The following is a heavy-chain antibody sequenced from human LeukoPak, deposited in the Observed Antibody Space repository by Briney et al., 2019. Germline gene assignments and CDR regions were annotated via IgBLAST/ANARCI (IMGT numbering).Heavy chain of an antibody. CDR3: ARVGYCSGGSCPGAFDI. Sequence: SDPLSLLCAVYGGLFRGYYGRWIRQPTGKAREGIGEINHSGSNNYNPSLKSRVTISVDTSKNQFSLKLSSVTAADTAVYYCARVGYCSGGSCPGAFDIWGQGTMVTVSS. CDR1: GGLFRGYY. D-gene: IGHD2-15*01. V-gene: IGHV4-34*01. J-gene: IGHJ3*02. CDR2: INHSGSN.